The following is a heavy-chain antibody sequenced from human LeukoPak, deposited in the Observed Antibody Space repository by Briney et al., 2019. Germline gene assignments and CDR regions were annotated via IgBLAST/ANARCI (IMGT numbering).Heavy chain of an antibody. CDR3: ARCGYCGYDWRPFGH. CDR2: INPNSGAT. D-gene: IGHD5-12*01. J-gene: IGHJ4*01. Sequence: ASVKVSCKASGYIFTSYFLHWVRQAPGQGLEWMGWINPNSGATKYAERFQGRVTMTRDTSISTAYMELTRLRFDDRAVYYCARCGYCGYDWRPFGHWGHGTVVTVSS. V-gene: IGHV1-2*02. CDR1: GYIFTSYF.